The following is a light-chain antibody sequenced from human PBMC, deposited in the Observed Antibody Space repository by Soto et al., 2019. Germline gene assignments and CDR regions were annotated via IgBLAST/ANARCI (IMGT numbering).Light chain of an antibody. CDR1: SSDVGSYNL. CDR3: CSYAGSSTWV. J-gene: IGLJ1*01. Sequence: QSALTQPASVSGPPGQSITISCTGTSSDVGSYNLVSWYQQHPGKVPKIMIYEASKRPSGAPNRFSGSKSGNTASLTISGLQAEDEADYYCCSYAGSSTWVFGTGTKVTVL. CDR2: EAS. V-gene: IGLV2-23*01.